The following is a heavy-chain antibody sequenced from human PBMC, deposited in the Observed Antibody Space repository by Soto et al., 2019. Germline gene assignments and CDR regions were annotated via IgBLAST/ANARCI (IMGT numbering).Heavy chain of an antibody. J-gene: IGHJ4*02. CDR2: VRSKAYSYAT. CDR1: GFAFSGSA. CDR3: TTHYY. V-gene: IGHV3-73*01. Sequence: EVQLVESGGGLVQPGGSLKLSCAASGFAFSGSAMNWVRRASGKGLEWVGRVRSKAYSYATAYAASVTGRFTISRDDSNNMAYLQMNSLNTEDTAVYYCTTHYYWGQGTLVTVSS.